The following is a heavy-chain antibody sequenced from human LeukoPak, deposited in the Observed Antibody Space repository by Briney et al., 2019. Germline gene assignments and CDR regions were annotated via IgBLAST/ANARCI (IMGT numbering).Heavy chain of an antibody. CDR2: IYYSATT. D-gene: IGHD4-23*01. Sequence: SETLSLTPTVSGGSISSSSYFWGWIRQPPGKGLEWIGSIYYSATTYYNPSRKSRVTIPVDTPKNQFSRKLSSVTAADTAVYYCARHNAEYGGLPDFFDYWGQGTLVTVSS. CDR1: GGSISSSSYF. V-gene: IGHV4-39*01. J-gene: IGHJ4*02. CDR3: ARHNAEYGGLPDFFDY.